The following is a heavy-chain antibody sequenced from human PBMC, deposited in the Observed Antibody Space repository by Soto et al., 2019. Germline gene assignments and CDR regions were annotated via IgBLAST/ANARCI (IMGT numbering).Heavy chain of an antibody. CDR3: AKDWTPDDS. D-gene: IGHD2-15*01. Sequence: EVQLLESGRGLVQPGGSLRLSCAASGFTFTTYAMSWVRQAPGKGLEWVSTISESDGRTYYADSVKGRFTISTDKSTNTLFLQMNSLRAEDTARYFCAKDWTPDDSWGQGTLVTVSS. CDR2: ISESDGRT. CDR1: GFTFTTYA. V-gene: IGHV3-23*01. J-gene: IGHJ5*01.